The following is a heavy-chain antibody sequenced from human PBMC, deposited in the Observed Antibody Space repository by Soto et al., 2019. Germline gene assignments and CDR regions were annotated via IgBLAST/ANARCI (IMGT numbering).Heavy chain of an antibody. CDR1: GGSFSGYY. CDR2: INHSGST. D-gene: IGHD2-2*02. V-gene: IGHV4-34*01. J-gene: IGHJ4*02. Sequence: QVQLQQWGAGLLKPSETLSLTCAVYGGSFSGYYWSWIRQPPGKGLEWIGEINHSGSTNYNPSLKSRVTISVDTSKNQFSLKLSSVTAADTAVYYCARGENCSSTSCYIYFDYWGQGTLVTVSS. CDR3: ARGENCSSTSCYIYFDY.